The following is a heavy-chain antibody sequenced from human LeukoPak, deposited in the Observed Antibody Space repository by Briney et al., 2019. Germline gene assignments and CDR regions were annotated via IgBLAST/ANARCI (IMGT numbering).Heavy chain of an antibody. J-gene: IGHJ4*02. D-gene: IGHD3-3*01. CDR3: AKAELGVDTFFDY. Sequence: AGGSLRLSCAASGFTFSDYALGWVRQAPGRGLEWVATLSGSGAGTYYSDSVQGRFTISRDNSKRTLFLQMNSLRAEDTAFYYCAKAELGVDTFFDYSGQGTLVTVSS. V-gene: IGHV3-23*01. CDR2: LSGSGAGT. CDR1: GFTFSDYA.